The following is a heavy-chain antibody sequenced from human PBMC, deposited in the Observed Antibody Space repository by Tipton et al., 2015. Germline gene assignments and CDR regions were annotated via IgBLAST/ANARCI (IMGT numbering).Heavy chain of an antibody. V-gene: IGHV4-30-4*01. Sequence: TLSLTCTVSGDSMNSYDFHWTWIRQPPGKGLEWLGYIYYSGSTFNNPSLKSRVIISVDTSKKQFSLKLSSVTAADTAVYYCARGGYYDSSGSLDYWGQGTLVTVSS. CDR1: GDSMNSYDFH. CDR3: ARGGYYDSSGSLDY. J-gene: IGHJ4*02. CDR2: IYYSGST. D-gene: IGHD3-22*01.